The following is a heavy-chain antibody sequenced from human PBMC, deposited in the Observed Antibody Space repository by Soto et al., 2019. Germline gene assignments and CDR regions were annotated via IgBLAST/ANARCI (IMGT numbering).Heavy chain of an antibody. D-gene: IGHD6-13*01. CDR3: ARVIAAPRRYGMDV. CDR2: IDPSDSYT. V-gene: IGHV5-10-1*01. J-gene: IGHJ6*02. CDR1: GYSFTSYW. Sequence: PGEPLKISCKGSGYSFTSYWISWVSQMPGKGLEWMGRIDPSDSYTNYSPSFQGHVTISADKSISTAYLQWSSLKASDTAMYYCARVIAAPRRYGMDVWGQGTTVTVSS.